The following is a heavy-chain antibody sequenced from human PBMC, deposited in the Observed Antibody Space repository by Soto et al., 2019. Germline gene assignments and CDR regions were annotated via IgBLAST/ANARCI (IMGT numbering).Heavy chain of an antibody. CDR2: IYPVDSDT. V-gene: IGHV5-51*01. CDR1: GYIFTSYW. Sequence: ESLKVSWNGSGYIFTSYWIFGVRQMPGKGLEWMGIIYPVDSDTRYSTSFQGQVTISADKSISTAYLQWSSLKASDTAMYYCARQKSSYFDCWGQGTLVTVSS. J-gene: IGHJ4*02. CDR3: ARQKSSYFDC.